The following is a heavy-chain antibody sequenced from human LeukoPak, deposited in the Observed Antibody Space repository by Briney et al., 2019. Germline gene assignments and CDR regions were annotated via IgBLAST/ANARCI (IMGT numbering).Heavy chain of an antibody. CDR3: ASCRGNAFDI. CDR2: IYHSGTT. CDR1: GGSISSSNW. V-gene: IGHV4-4*02. D-gene: IGHD1-14*01. J-gene: IGHJ3*02. Sequence: SGTLSLTCAVSGGSISSSNWWSRVRQPPGKGLEWIGEIYHSGTTSYNPSLKSRVTISVDKSKNQFSLKLSSGTAADTAVYYCASCRGNAFDIWGQGTMVTVSS.